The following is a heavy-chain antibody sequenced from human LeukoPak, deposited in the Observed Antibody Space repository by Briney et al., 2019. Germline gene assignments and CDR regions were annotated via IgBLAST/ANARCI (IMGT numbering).Heavy chain of an antibody. CDR3: ARSKVGSSSWYALTSYFDY. CDR1: GGSISSYY. J-gene: IGHJ4*02. D-gene: IGHD6-13*01. CDR2: IYTSGST. V-gene: IGHV4-4*09. Sequence: PSESPSPTCTVSGGSISSYYWSWIRQPPGKGLEWIGYIYTSGSTNYNPSLKSRVTISVDTSKNQFSLRLSSVTAADTAVYYCARSKVGSSSWYALTSYFDYWGQGTLVTVSS.